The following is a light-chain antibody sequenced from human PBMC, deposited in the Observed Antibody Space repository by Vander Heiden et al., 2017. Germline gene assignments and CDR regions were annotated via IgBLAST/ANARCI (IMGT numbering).Light chain of an antibody. CDR1: RSDVGSYNL. J-gene: IGLJ2*01. CDR3: CSYAGSYVV. CDR2: EGS. V-gene: IGLV2-23*01. Sequence: QSALTQPASVSGSPGQSITISCPGTRSDVGSYNLVSWYQQPPGTAPKLMIYEGSKRPSGVSNRFSGSKSGNTASLTISGLQAEDEADYYCCSYAGSYVVFGGGTKLTVL.